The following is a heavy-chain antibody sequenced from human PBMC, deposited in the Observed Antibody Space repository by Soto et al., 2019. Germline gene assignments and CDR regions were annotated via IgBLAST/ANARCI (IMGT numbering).Heavy chain of an antibody. Sequence: QVQLVQSGAEVKKPGASVKVSCKASGYTFTSYDINWVRQATGQGLAWMGWMNPNSGNTGYAQKLQGRVTRTRNTSISTAYMERSSLRSEDTAVYYCARELNWKGVDYWGQGTLVTVSS. CDR3: ARELNWKGVDY. J-gene: IGHJ4*02. D-gene: IGHD1-20*01. CDR2: MNPNSGNT. CDR1: GYTFTSYD. V-gene: IGHV1-8*01.